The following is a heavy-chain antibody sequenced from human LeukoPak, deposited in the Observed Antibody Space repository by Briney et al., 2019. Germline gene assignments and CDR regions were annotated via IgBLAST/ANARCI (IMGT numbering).Heavy chain of an antibody. Sequence: GGSLRISCAASGFTFSSYWMSWVRQAPGKGLEWVANIKQDGSEKYYVDSVKGRFTISRDNAKNSLYLQMNSLRAEDTAVYYCARCFWSYYYYYGMDVWGQGTTVTVSS. J-gene: IGHJ6*02. CDR2: IKQDGSEK. D-gene: IGHD3-3*01. V-gene: IGHV3-7*03. CDR1: GFTFSSYW. CDR3: ARCFWSYYYYYGMDV.